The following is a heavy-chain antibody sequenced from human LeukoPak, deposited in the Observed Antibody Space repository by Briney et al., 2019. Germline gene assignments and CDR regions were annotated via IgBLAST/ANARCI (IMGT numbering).Heavy chain of an antibody. CDR2: ISDDGSNK. J-gene: IGHJ4*02. CDR1: GFTFSSYG. CDR3: AKDRGYSSSWYVFGY. V-gene: IGHV3-30*18. Sequence: GGSLRLSCAASGFTFSSYGMHWVRQAPGKGLEWVAVISDDGSNKYYGDSVKGRFTISRGNSKNTLYLQMSSLRAEDTAVYYCAKDRGYSSSWYVFGYWGQGTLVTVSS. D-gene: IGHD6-13*01.